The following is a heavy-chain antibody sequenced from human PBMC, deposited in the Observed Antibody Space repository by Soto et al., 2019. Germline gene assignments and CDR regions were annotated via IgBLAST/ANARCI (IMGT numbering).Heavy chain of an antibody. V-gene: IGHV3-23*01. CDR1: GFIFSDYA. Sequence: EVQLLESGGGFVPPGGSLRLSCAASGFIFSDYAMTWVRQAPGKGLEWVSAISGSGGKTYYADSVKGRFTISRDSSQNMMSLQMSGLRAEDTAIYSCVKGMNYYYYYMDVWGNGTTVTVSS. CDR2: ISGSGGKT. CDR3: VKGMNYYYYYMDV. J-gene: IGHJ6*03.